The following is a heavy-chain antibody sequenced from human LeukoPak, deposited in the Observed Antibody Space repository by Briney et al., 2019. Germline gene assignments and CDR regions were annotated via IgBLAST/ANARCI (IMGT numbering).Heavy chain of an antibody. Sequence: GGSLRLSCAASGFTFSSFWMTWVRQAPGKGREWVANIKQDGGEKYYVDSVKGRFTISRDNAKNSLYLQINSLRGEDTAVYYCAREGYYYDYGSGSYYNLDSWGQGTLVTVSS. V-gene: IGHV3-7*01. J-gene: IGHJ4*02. CDR3: AREGYYYDYGSGSYYNLDS. CDR1: GFTFSSFW. D-gene: IGHD3-10*01. CDR2: IKQDGGEK.